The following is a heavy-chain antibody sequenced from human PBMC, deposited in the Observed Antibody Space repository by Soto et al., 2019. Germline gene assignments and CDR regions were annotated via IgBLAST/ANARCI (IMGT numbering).Heavy chain of an antibody. CDR1: GDSVSSNSAA. J-gene: IGHJ6*02. CDR3: HARGPLPTAGNGEYYYFGMDV. Sequence: SQTLTLPCVISGDSVSSNSAAWYWIRQSPSRGLEWLGRTYYRSKWYNDYAVSVKSRITINPDTSKNQFSLKLSSVTAADTAVYYCHARGPLPTAGNGEYYYFGMDVWGQGTTVTGSS. D-gene: IGHD1-26*01. CDR2: TYYRSKWYN. V-gene: IGHV6-1*01.